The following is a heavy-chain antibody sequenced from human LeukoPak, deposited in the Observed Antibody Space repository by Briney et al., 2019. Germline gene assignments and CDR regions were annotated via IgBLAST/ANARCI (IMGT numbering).Heavy chain of an antibody. V-gene: IGHV4-59*01. D-gene: IGHD4-17*01. Sequence: PSETLSLTCTVSGGSISSYYWSWIRQPPGKGLEWIGYIYYSGSTNYNPSLKSRVTISVDTSKNQFSLKLSSVTAADTAVYYCARGPTYGDYQDYWGQGTLVTVSS. CDR1: GGSISSYY. J-gene: IGHJ4*02. CDR2: IYYSGST. CDR3: ARGPTYGDYQDY.